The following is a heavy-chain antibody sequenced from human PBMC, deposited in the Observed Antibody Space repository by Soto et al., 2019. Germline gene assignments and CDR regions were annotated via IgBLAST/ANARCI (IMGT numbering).Heavy chain of an antibody. CDR3: ARQTRGLRGRYYFDY. V-gene: IGHV4-59*08. Sequence: SETLSLTCTVSGGSISSYYWSWIRQPPGKGLEWIGYIYYSGSTNYNPSLKSRVTISVDTSKNQFSLKLSSVTAADTAVYYCARQTRGLRGRYYFDYWGQGTLVTVSS. J-gene: IGHJ4*02. D-gene: IGHD3-16*01. CDR2: IYYSGST. CDR1: GGSISSYY.